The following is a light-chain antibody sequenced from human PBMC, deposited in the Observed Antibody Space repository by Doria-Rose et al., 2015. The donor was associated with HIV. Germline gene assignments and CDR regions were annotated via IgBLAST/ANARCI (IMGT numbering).Light chain of an antibody. V-gene: IGKV3-20*01. CDR3: HQYGTSRT. Sequence: DIVMTQTPSTLSLSPGERATLSCRASQSFSSTYLAWYQQKPGQAPSLLIYDGSTRATGIPDRFSASGSGTDFTLTINRLEPEDFALYYCHQYGTSRTFGQGTKVEI. CDR1: QSFSSTY. J-gene: IGKJ1*01. CDR2: DGS.